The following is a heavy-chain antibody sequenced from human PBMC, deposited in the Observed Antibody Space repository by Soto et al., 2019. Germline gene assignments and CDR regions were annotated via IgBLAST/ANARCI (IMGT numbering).Heavy chain of an antibody. Sequence: QVHLVQSGAEVKKPGASVKVSCQGSGYAFTTYGITWVRQAPGQGLEWMGWISAHNGNTNYAQKLQGRVTVTRDTSRSTAYMELRSLRYDDTPVYYCARGRYGDYWGQGALVTVSS. CDR2: ISAHNGNT. V-gene: IGHV1-18*01. J-gene: IGHJ4*02. D-gene: IGHD1-1*01. CDR1: GYAFTTYG. CDR3: ARGRYGDY.